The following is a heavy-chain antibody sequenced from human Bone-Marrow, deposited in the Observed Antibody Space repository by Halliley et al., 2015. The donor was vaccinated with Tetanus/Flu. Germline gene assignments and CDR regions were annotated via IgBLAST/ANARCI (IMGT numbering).Heavy chain of an antibody. Sequence: KGLEWIGLVYASGSPNYNPSLKSRATISRDPSRNRFSLNLTSVTAADTAFYYCVTGKGWLPDYWGQGTLVTVSS. CDR2: VYASGSP. V-gene: IGHV4-59*10. J-gene: IGHJ4*02. CDR3: VTGKGWLPDY. D-gene: IGHD5-12*01.